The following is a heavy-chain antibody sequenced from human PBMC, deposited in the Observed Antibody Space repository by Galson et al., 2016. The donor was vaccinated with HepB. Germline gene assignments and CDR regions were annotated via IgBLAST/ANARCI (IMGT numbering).Heavy chain of an antibody. D-gene: IGHD1-14*01. Sequence: SVKVSCKASGNTFRSYGFHWVRQAPGQGLEWMGWINPNSGGTNYAQKFQGWVTMTRDTSISTAYMELRRLRSDDTAVYHCARDPEEGYFDLWGRGTLVTVSS. CDR3: ARDPEEGYFDL. V-gene: IGHV1-2*04. J-gene: IGHJ2*01. CDR2: INPNSGGT. CDR1: GNTFRSYG.